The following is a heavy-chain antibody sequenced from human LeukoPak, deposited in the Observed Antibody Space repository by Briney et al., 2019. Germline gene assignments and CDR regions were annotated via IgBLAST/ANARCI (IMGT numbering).Heavy chain of an antibody. J-gene: IGHJ4*02. CDR3: ASGLYSSGWSYFDY. CDR1: GFMFSSNY. CDR2: IYSGGST. D-gene: IGHD6-19*01. Sequence: PGGSLRLSCAVSGFMFSSNYMNWVRQAPGKGLEWVSIIYSGGSTYYADSVKGRFTVSRHNSKNTLYLQMNSLRAEDTAVYYCASGLYSSGWSYFDYWGQGTLVTVSS. V-gene: IGHV3-53*04.